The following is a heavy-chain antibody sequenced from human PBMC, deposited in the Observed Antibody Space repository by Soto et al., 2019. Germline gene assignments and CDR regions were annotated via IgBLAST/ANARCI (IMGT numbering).Heavy chain of an antibody. CDR2: IYHSGST. D-gene: IGHD2-15*01. CDR1: SGSISSSNW. J-gene: IGHJ4*02. Sequence: PSETLSLTCAVSSGSISSSNWWSWVRQPPGKGLEWIGEIYHSGSTNYNPSLKSRVTISVDKSKNQFSLKLSSVTAADTAVYYCARGGVGVVAATFDYWGQGTLVTVSS. V-gene: IGHV4-4*02. CDR3: ARGGVGVVAATFDY.